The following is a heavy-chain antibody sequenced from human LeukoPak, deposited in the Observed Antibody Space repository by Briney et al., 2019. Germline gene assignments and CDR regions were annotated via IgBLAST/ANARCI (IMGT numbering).Heavy chain of an antibody. CDR3: ARCESTSPDYFDY. D-gene: IGHD2-2*01. V-gene: IGHV3-11*04. Sequence: GGSLRLSCAASGFTFSDYYMSWIRRAPGKGLEWVSYISSSDSTIYYTDSVKGRFTISRDNGKNSLYLQMNSLRGEDTAVYYCARCESTSPDYFDYWGQGTLVTVSS. J-gene: IGHJ4*02. CDR1: GFTFSDYY. CDR2: ISSSDSTI.